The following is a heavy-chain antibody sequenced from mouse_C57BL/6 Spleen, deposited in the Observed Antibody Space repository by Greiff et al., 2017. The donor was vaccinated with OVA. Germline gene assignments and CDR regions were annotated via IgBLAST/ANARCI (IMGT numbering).Heavy chain of an antibody. CDR2: IWSDGST. CDR1: GFSLTSYG. Sequence: VKLVESGPGLVAPSQSLSITCTVSGFSLTSYGVHWVRQPPGKGLEWLVVIWSDGSTTYNSAHKSRLSISKDNSKSHVFLKMNSLQTDDTAMYYCARGDYDGGGYAMDYWGQGTSVTVSS. CDR3: ARGDYDGGGYAMDY. D-gene: IGHD2-4*01. J-gene: IGHJ4*01. V-gene: IGHV2-6*03.